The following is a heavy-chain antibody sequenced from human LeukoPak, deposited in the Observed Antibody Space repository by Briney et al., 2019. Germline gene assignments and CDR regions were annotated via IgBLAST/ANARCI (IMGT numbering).Heavy chain of an antibody. CDR2: ISGSGGST. CDR3: AKNSGYSSSWYSLDY. CDR1: GFTFSSYA. J-gene: IGHJ4*02. D-gene: IGHD6-13*01. V-gene: IGHV3-23*01. Sequence: GGSLRLSCAASGFTFSSYAMSWVRQAPGKGLEWVSAISGSGGSTYYADSVKGRFTISGDNSKNTLYLQMNSLRAEDTAVYYCAKNSGYSSSWYSLDYWGQGTLVTVSS.